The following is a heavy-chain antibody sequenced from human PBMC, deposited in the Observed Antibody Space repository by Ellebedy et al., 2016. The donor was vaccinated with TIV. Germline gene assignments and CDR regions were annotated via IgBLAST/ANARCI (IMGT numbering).Heavy chain of an antibody. V-gene: IGHV4-59*01. CDR3: ARDGVEDYFDY. Sequence: MPGGSLRLSCSVSGVSISDYYWSWIRQPPGQGLEWIGYVYHTGSTNYNPSLSSRVTLAVDTPKNEFSLKLSSVTTADTAIYYCARDGVEDYFDYWGQGLLVTVSS. D-gene: IGHD3-10*01. J-gene: IGHJ4*02. CDR1: GVSISDYY. CDR2: VYHTGST.